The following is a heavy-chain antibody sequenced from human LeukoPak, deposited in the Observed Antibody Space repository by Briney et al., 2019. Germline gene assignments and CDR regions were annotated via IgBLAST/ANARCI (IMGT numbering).Heavy chain of an antibody. CDR2: TYYRSKWYN. D-gene: IGHD3-16*01. Sequence: SQTLSLTCAISGDSVSSTSAAWNWIRQSPSRGLEWLGRTYYRSKWYNDYAASVKSRIIINPDTSKNHFSLQLNSVTPEDAAVYYCARELIGGDYFDYWGQGTLVTVSS. CDR3: ARELIGGDYFDY. V-gene: IGHV6-1*01. J-gene: IGHJ4*02. CDR1: GDSVSSTSAA.